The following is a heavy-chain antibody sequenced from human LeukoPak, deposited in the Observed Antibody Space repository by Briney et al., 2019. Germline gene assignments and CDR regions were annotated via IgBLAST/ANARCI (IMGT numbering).Heavy chain of an antibody. Sequence: SETLSLTCAVYGGSFSGYYWSCIRQPPGKGLEWIGEIKHRGSNNYNPTLKSRVTISVDTSKNQCSLKLSSVTAADTAVYYCARVLYYDSSGHYYYYGMDVWGQGTTVTVSS. J-gene: IGHJ6*02. D-gene: IGHD3-22*01. CDR2: IKHRGSN. CDR3: ARVLYYDSSGHYYYYGMDV. CDR1: GGSFSGYY. V-gene: IGHV4-34*01.